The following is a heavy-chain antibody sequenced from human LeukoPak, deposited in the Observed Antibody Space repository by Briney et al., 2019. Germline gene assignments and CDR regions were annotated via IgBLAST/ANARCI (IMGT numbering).Heavy chain of an antibody. CDR3: ARLGGPAAVDY. Sequence: SETLSLTCTVSAGSISSYYWSWIRQPPGRGLEWIGYMYNSGSTYYNPSLKSRVTISGDTSKNQFSLKLTSVTAADTAVYYCARLGGPAAVDYWGQGTLVTVSS. J-gene: IGHJ4*02. D-gene: IGHD2-2*01. V-gene: IGHV4-59*01. CDR1: AGSISSYY. CDR2: MYNSGST.